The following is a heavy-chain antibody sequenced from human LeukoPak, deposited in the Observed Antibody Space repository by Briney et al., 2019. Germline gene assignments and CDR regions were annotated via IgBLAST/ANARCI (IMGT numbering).Heavy chain of an antibody. J-gene: IGHJ4*02. CDR1: GYSISSGYY. CDR2: IYHSGST. Sequence: SETLSLTCTVSGYSISSGYYWGWIRQPPGKGLEWIGSIYHSGSTYYNPSLKSRVTISVDTSKNQFSLKLSSVTAADTAVYYCARYPPIKIAVADTLPLWGQGTLVTVSS. CDR3: ARYPPIKIAVADTLPL. D-gene: IGHD6-19*01. V-gene: IGHV4-38-2*02.